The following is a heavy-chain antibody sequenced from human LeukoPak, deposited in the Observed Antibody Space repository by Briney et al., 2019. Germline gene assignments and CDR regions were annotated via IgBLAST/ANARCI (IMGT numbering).Heavy chain of an antibody. D-gene: IGHD2-21*02. CDR3: ASGGSSYCGGDCYSTFDY. Sequence: SVKVSCKASGGTFSSYAISWVRQAPGQGLEWMGGIIPIFGTANYAQKFQGRVTITTDESTSTAYMELNSLRSEDTAVYYCASGGSSYCGGDCYSTFDYWGQGTLVTVSS. CDR2: IIPIFGTA. CDR1: GGTFSSYA. J-gene: IGHJ4*02. V-gene: IGHV1-69*05.